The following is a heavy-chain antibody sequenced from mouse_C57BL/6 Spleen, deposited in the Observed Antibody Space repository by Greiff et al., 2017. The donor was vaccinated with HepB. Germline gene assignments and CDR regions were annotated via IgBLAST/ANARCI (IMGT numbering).Heavy chain of an antibody. V-gene: IGHV1-80*01. CDR1: GYAFSSYW. CDR3: ARRGLGRNFDV. Sequence: QVQLKESGAELVKPGASVKISCKASGYAFSSYWMNWVKQRPGKGLEWIGQIYPGDGDTNYNGKFKGKATLTADKSSSTAYMQLSSLTSEDSAVYFCARRGLGRNFDVWGTGTTVTVSS. CDR2: IYPGDGDT. J-gene: IGHJ1*03. D-gene: IGHD4-1*01.